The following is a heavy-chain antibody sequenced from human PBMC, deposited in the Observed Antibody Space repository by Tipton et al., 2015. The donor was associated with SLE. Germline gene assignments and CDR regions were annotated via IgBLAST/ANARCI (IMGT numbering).Heavy chain of an antibody. D-gene: IGHD3-16*01. CDR1: GGSITSETYY. CDR3: ARGTNDYIWRSLRD. Sequence: TLSLTCTVSGGSITSETYYWTWIRQHPGKGLEWIGHIYYGGSTYTYYNSSLKSRVDISVDTSKNQFSLKLGAVTAADTAVYYCARGTNDYIWRSLRDWGQGILVTVSS. V-gene: IGHV4-31*03. CDR2: IYYGGSTYT. J-gene: IGHJ4*02.